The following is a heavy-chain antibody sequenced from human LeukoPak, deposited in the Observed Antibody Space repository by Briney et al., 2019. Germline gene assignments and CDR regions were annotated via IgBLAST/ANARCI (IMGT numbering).Heavy chain of an antibody. CDR1: GGSISSYY. Sequence: SETLSLTCTVSGGSISSYYWTWIRQPPGKGLEWIGYIYYTGSTIYNPSLKSRVTISVDRSKNQFSLKLSSVTAADTAVYYCARGIVATTFDYWGQGTLVTVSS. V-gene: IGHV4-59*12. J-gene: IGHJ4*02. CDR3: ARGIVATTFDY. CDR2: IYYTGST. D-gene: IGHD5-12*01.